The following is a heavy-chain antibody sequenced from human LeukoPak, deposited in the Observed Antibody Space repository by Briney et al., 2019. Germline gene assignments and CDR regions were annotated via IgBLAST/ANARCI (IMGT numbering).Heavy chain of an antibody. D-gene: IGHD5-24*01. CDR1: GGSISSYY. CDR2: IYYSGST. J-gene: IGHJ4*02. V-gene: IGHV4-59*01. CDR3: ARGGKRWLQP. Sequence: TETLSLTCTVSGGSISSYYWSWVRQPPGKGLEWIGYIYYSGSTNYNPSLKSRVTISVDTSKNQFSLKLSSVTAADTAAYYCARGGKRWLQPWGQGTLVTVSS.